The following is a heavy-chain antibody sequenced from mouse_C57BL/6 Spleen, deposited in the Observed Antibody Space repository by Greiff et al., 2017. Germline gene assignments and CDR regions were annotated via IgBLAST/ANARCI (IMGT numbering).Heavy chain of an antibody. D-gene: IGHD4-1*01. V-gene: IGHV7-3*01. CDR1: GFTFTDYY. CDR2: IRNKANGYTT. CDR3: ARSSLGGGFAY. Sequence: EVQVVESGGGLVQPGGSLSLSCAASGFTFTDYYMSWVRPPPGKALEWLGFIRNKANGYTTEYSASVKGRFTISRVNSQSILYLQMNALRAEDSATYYCARSSLGGGFAYWGQGTLVTVSA. J-gene: IGHJ3*01.